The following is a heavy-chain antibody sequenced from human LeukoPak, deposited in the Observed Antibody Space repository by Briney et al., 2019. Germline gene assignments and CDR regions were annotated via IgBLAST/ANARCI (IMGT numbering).Heavy chain of an antibody. CDR3: TRDRSRAEDD. Sequence: GGSLRLSCAASGFTFSGHWMSWVRQAPGKGLEWAANINQGGSDKYYVDSVKGRFTISRDNANNLLYLQMNSLRGEDTAVYYCTRDRSRAEDDWCQGTLVTVSS. CDR1: GFTFSGHW. J-gene: IGHJ4*02. D-gene: IGHD1-14*01. CDR2: INQGGSDK. V-gene: IGHV3-7*01.